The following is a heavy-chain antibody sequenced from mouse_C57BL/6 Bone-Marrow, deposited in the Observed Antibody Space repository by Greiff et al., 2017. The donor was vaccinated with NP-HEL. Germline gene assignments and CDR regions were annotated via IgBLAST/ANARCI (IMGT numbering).Heavy chain of an antibody. CDR3: TRQEDDGYFYYAMDY. V-gene: IGHV6-6*01. CDR1: GFTFSDAW. D-gene: IGHD2-3*01. CDR2: IRNKANNHAT. J-gene: IGHJ4*01. Sequence: EVMLVESGGGLVQPGGSMKLSCAASGFTFSDAWMDWVRQSPEKGLEWVAEIRNKANNHATYYAESVKGRFTISRDDSKSSVYLQMNSLRAEDTGIYYCTRQEDDGYFYYAMDYWGQGTSVTVSS.